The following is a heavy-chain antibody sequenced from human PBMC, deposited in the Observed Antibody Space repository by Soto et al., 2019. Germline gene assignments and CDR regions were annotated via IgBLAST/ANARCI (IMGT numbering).Heavy chain of an antibody. CDR3: AKQDSSTWYSGY. Sequence: GGSLRLSCAASGFTFSSYAMTWVRQAPGKGLEWVSFISGTSSATYYTDSVKGRFTISRDNSKNTLYLQMNSLRAEDSALYYCAKQDSSTWYSGYWGQGTLVTVSS. V-gene: IGHV3-23*01. CDR2: ISGTSSAT. J-gene: IGHJ4*02. D-gene: IGHD2-2*01. CDR1: GFTFSSYA.